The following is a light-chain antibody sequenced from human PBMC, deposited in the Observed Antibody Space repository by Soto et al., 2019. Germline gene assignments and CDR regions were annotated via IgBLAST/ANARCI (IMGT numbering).Light chain of an antibody. CDR1: SNDVGGYKY. CDR2: EVN. CDR3: SSFSSSSTPYV. V-gene: IGLV2-14*01. J-gene: IGLJ1*01. Sequence: SVLTQPASVSGSPGHSITISCTGTSNDVGGYKYVSWYQQHPGKAPKLMIFEVNSRPSGVSNRFSGSKSGNTASLTISGLRAEDEADYYCSSFSSSSTPYVFGTGTKVTVL.